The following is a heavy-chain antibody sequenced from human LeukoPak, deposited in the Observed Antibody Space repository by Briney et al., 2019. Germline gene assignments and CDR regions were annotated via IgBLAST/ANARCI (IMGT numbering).Heavy chain of an antibody. J-gene: IGHJ6*03. CDR1: GGTFSSYA. D-gene: IGHD6-19*01. CDR2: IIPIFGTA. CDR3: ARESIAVAATNYYYYMDV. Sequence: SVKVSCKASGGTFSSYAISWVRQAPGQGLEWMGGIIPIFGTANYAQKFQGRVTITADKSTSTAYMELSSLRSEDTAVYCCARESIAVAATNYYYYMDVWGKGTTVTVSS. V-gene: IGHV1-69*06.